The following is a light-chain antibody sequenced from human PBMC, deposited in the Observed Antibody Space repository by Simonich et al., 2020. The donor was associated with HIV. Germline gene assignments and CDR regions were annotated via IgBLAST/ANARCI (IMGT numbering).Light chain of an antibody. CDR3: HQYNNWPPWT. V-gene: IGKV3-15*01. Sequence: EVVLTQSPATLSLSPGERATLSCRASQSVSRYLAWYQQKPGQAPRLLSYGASTRATGIPARFSGSGSGTEFTLTISSMQSEDFAVYYCHQYNNWPPWTFGQGTKVEIK. CDR1: QSVSRY. CDR2: GAS. J-gene: IGKJ1*01.